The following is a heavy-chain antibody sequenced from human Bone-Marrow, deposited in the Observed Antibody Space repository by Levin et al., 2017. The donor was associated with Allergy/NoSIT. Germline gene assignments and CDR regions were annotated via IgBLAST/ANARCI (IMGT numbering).Heavy chain of an antibody. CDR3: AKNSYPQDGSNWFDP. J-gene: IGHJ5*02. CDR2: IRADGSST. CDR1: GFTFSNYA. Sequence: GESLKISCAASGFTFSNYAMSWVRQAPGKGLEWVSSIRADGSSTYYADSVKGRFSISRDNPKNTLYLEMDTLRAEDTAVYYCAKNSYPQDGSNWFDPWGQGTLVTVSS. D-gene: IGHD1-26*01. V-gene: IGHV3-23*01.